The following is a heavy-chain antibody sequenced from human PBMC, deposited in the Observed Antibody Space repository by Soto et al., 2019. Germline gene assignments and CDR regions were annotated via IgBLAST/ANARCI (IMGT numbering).Heavy chain of an antibody. Sequence: ASVKLSCKASGYTFTSYDINWVRQATGQGLEWMGWMNPNSGNTGYAQKFQGRVTMTRNTSISTAYMELSSLRSEDTAVYYCARGLWFGELWDPWGQGTLVTVSS. CDR2: MNPNSGNT. J-gene: IGHJ5*02. V-gene: IGHV1-8*01. CDR1: GYTFTSYD. CDR3: ARGLWFGELWDP. D-gene: IGHD3-10*01.